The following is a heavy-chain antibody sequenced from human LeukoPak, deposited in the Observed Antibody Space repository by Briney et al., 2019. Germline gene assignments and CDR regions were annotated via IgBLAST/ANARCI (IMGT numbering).Heavy chain of an antibody. D-gene: IGHD1-26*01. V-gene: IGHV1-2*02. CDR1: GYTFTGYY. J-gene: IGHJ4*02. CDR3: ARVRGAIDY. CDR2: INPNSGGT. Sequence: ASVKVSCKASGYTFTGYYMNWVRQAPGQGLEWMGSINPNSGGTNYAQKFQGRVTMTRDTSISTAYMELSRLTSDDTAVYYCARVRGAIDYWGQGTLVTVSS.